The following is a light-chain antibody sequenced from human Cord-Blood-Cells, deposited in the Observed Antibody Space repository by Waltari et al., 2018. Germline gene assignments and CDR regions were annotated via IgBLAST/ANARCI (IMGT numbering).Light chain of an antibody. V-gene: IGKV3-15*01. Sequence: EIVMTQSPATLSVSPGERATLSCRASQSVSSNLAWYQQKPGQAPRILIYGASTRATGIPARFSGSGSGTEFTLTISSLQSEDFAVYYCQQYNNWLLFTFGPGTKVDIK. CDR3: QQYNNWLLFT. CDR2: GAS. CDR1: QSVSSN. J-gene: IGKJ3*01.